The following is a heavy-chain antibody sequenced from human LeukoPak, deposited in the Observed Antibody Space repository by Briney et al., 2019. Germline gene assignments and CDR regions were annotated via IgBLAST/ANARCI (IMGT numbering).Heavy chain of an antibody. Sequence: GASVKVSCKVSGYTLTELSMHWVRQAPGKGLEWMGGFDPEDGETIYAQKFQGRVTMTEDTSTDTAYMELSSLRSEDTAVYYCATAGIVVVPAAYDAFDIWGQGTMVTISS. CDR1: GYTLTELS. D-gene: IGHD2-2*01. J-gene: IGHJ3*02. V-gene: IGHV1-24*01. CDR2: FDPEDGET. CDR3: ATAGIVVVPAAYDAFDI.